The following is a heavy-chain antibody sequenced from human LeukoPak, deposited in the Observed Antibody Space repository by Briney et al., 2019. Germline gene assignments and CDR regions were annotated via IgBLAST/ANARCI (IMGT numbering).Heavy chain of an antibody. J-gene: IGHJ4*02. V-gene: IGHV4-39*01. Sequence: SETLSLTCTVSGGSISSSSYYWGWIRQPPGKGLEWIGTIYYSGSTYYNPSLKSRVTISVDTSKNQFSLRLSSMTAADTAVYYCAGRFLEWLLDYWGQGTLVTVSS. CDR3: AGRFLEWLLDY. D-gene: IGHD3-3*01. CDR1: GGSISSSSYY. CDR2: IYYSGST.